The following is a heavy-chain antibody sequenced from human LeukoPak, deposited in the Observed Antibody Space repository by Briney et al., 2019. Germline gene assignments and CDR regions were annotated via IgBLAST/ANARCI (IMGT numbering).Heavy chain of an antibody. D-gene: IGHD2-2*01. CDR2: IYYSGST. J-gene: IGHJ4*02. CDR1: GGSISRYY. Sequence: SEPLSLTCTVSGGSISRYYWSWLRQPPGKGLEWIRYIYYSGSTNYNPSLKSRVTISVDTSKNQFSLKLSSVTAADTAVYYCARGAPIGYCSSTSCSPFDYWGQGTLVTVSS. CDR3: ARGAPIGYCSSTSCSPFDY. V-gene: IGHV4-59*01.